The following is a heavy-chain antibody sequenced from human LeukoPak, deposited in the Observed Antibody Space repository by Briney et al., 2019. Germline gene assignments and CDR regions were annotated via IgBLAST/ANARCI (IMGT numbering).Heavy chain of an antibody. CDR2: IRFDGSNK. CDR3: ARDRAYGSGSYRYYYYYYMDV. D-gene: IGHD3-10*01. Sequence: PGGSLRLSCAASGFTFSNYGMHWVRQAPGKGLEWVAFIRFDGSNKYYVDSVKGRFTISRDNSKNTLYLQMNSLRAEDTAVYYCARDRAYGSGSYRYYYYYYMDVWGKGTTVTVSS. J-gene: IGHJ6*03. CDR1: GFTFSNYG. V-gene: IGHV3-30*02.